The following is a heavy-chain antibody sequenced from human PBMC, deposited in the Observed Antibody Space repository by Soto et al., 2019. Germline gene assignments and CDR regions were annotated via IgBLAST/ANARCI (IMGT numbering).Heavy chain of an antibody. CDR3: AREGSLGLDV. J-gene: IGHJ6*02. Sequence: EVRLEEAGGGFVQPGGSLRVSCSGSGFIFSSFWMHWVRQGPGKGLEWVSRINGDGASLAYAESVKGRFSISRDNVKNTLHLQMNSLGGDDTAVYFCAREGSLGLDVWGRGTTVTVSS. D-gene: IGHD3-10*01. CDR1: GFIFSSFW. CDR2: INGDGASL. V-gene: IGHV3-74*03.